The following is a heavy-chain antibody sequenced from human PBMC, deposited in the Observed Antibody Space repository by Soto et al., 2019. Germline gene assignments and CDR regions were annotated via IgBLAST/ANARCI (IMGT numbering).Heavy chain of an antibody. V-gene: IGHV3-15*07. CDR3: TVGYSYGYRDAFDI. CDR2: IKSKTDGGTT. Sequence: GGSLRLSCAASGFTFSNAWMNWVRQAPGKGLEWVGRIKSKTDGGTTDYAAPVKGRFTISRDDSKNTLYLQMNSLKTEDTAVYYCTVGYSYGYRDAFDIWGQGTMVTVSS. CDR1: GFTFSNAW. J-gene: IGHJ3*02. D-gene: IGHD5-18*01.